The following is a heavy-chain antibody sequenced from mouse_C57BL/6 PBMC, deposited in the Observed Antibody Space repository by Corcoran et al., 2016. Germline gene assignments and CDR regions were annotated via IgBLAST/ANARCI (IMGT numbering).Heavy chain of an antibody. CDR3: ARSWPDY. CDR2: INPNNGGT. Sequence: EVQLQQSGPELVKPGASVKISCKASGYTFTDYYMNWVKQSHGKSLEWIGDINPNNGGTSYNQKFKGKATLTVDKSSSTAYMELRSLTSEDSAVYYCARSWPDYWGQGTTLTVSS. CDR1: GYTFTDYY. J-gene: IGHJ2*01. V-gene: IGHV1-26*01.